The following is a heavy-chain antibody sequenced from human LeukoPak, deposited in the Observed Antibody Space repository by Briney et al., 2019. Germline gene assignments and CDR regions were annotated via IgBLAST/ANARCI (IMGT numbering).Heavy chain of an antibody. CDR2: IYYSGST. J-gene: IGHJ4*02. V-gene: IGHV4-30-4*01. CDR3: ARGYWDYAEGPFDY. Sequence: SETLSLTCTVSGGSISSGDYYWSRIRQPPGKGLEWIGYIYYSGSTYYNPSLKSRVTISVDTSKNQFSLKLSSVTATDTAVYYCARGYWDYAEGPFDYWGQGTLVTVSS. D-gene: IGHD4-17*01. CDR1: GGSISSGDYY.